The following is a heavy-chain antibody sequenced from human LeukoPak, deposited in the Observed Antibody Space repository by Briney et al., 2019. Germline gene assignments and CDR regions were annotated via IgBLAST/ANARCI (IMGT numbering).Heavy chain of an antibody. Sequence: GASVKVSFKASGYTFTSYGISWVRQAPGQGLEWMGWISAYNGNTNYAQKLQGRVTMTTDTSTSTAYMELRSLRSDDTAVYYCARGLLVATIGRHGWFDPWGQGTLVTVSS. CDR1: GYTFTSYG. J-gene: IGHJ5*02. CDR3: ARGLLVATIGRHGWFDP. V-gene: IGHV1-18*01. D-gene: IGHD5-12*01. CDR2: ISAYNGNT.